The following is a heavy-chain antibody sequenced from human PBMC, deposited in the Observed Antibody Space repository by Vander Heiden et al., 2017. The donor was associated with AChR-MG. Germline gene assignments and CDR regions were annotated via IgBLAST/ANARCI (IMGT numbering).Heavy chain of an antibody. CDR2: INHSGST. CDR3: ARVVAGKKDDY. J-gene: IGHJ4*02. CDR1: GGSFSGYY. D-gene: IGHD5-12*01. V-gene: IGHV4-34*01. Sequence: QVQLQQWGAGLLKPSATLSLTCAVYGGSFSGYYWSWIRQPPGKGLEWIGEINHSGSTNYNPSLKSRVTISVDTSKNQFSLKLSSVTAADTAVYYCARVVAGKKDDYWGQGTLVTVSS.